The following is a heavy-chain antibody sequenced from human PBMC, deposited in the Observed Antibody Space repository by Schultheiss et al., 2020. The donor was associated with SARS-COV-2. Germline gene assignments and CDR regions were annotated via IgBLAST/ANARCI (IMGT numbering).Heavy chain of an antibody. CDR1: GFTFSSYA. CDR2: IWYDGSNK. D-gene: IGHD6-6*01. Sequence: GGSLRLSCAASGFTFSSYAMHWVRQAPGKGMEWVAVIWYDGSNKYYADSVKGRFTISRDNSKNTLYLQMNSLRAEDTAVYYCAKDRWAQLVRFDPWGQGTLVTVSS. CDR3: AKDRWAQLVRFDP. J-gene: IGHJ5*02. V-gene: IGHV3-30*02.